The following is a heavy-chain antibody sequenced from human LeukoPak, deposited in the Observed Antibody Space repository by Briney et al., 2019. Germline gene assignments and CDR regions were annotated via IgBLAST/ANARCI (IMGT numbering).Heavy chain of an antibody. J-gene: IGHJ4*02. V-gene: IGHV4-4*07. CDR3: ARGESSGWYYFNY. Sequence: SETLSLTCTVSDDSFSTYYYSWIRQPAGKGLEWIGRIYSSGNTNYNPSLKSRVTMSVDTSKSQFSLNLSSVTAADTAVYYCARGESSGWYYFNYWGQGTLVTVSS. CDR2: IYSSGNT. D-gene: IGHD6-13*01. CDR1: DDSFSTYY.